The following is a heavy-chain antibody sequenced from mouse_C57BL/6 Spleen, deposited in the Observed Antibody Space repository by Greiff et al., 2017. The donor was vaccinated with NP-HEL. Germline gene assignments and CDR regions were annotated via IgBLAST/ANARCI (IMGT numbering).Heavy chain of an antibody. Sequence: QVQLQQPGAELVRPGSSVKLSCKASGYTFTSYWMHWVKQRPIQGLEWIGNIDPSDSETHYNQKFKDKATLTVDKSSSTAYMQLSSLTSEDSAVYYCARIRGYDYDGYFDVWGTGTTVTVSS. CDR2: IDPSDSET. CDR1: GYTFTSYW. CDR3: ARIRGYDYDGYFDV. J-gene: IGHJ1*03. V-gene: IGHV1-52*01. D-gene: IGHD2-4*01.